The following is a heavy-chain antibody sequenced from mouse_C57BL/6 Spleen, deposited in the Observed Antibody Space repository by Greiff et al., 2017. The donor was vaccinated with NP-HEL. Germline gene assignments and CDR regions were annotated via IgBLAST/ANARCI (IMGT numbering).Heavy chain of an antibody. Sequence: EVMLVESGGGLVKPGGSLKLSCAASGFTFSDYGMHWVRQAPEKGLEWVAYISSGSSTIYYADTVKGRFTISRDNAKNNLFLQMTSLRSEDTATYYCAKTSYPAWFAYWGQGTLVTVSA. D-gene: IGHD2-10*01. CDR3: AKTSYPAWFAY. V-gene: IGHV5-17*01. CDR1: GFTFSDYG. J-gene: IGHJ3*01. CDR2: ISSGSSTI.